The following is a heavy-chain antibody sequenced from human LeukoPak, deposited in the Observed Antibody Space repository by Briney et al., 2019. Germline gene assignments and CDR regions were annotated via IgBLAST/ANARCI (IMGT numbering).Heavy chain of an antibody. V-gene: IGHV4-39*01. CDR3: ARGGSLDSDFDY. D-gene: IGHD2-15*01. CDR1: GGSIIIRSYY. Sequence: SETLSLTCTVSGGSIIIRSYYWGWIRQPPGKGLEWIGSIYYSGSTYYNPSLKSRVTISVDTPKNQFSLKLSSVTAADTAVYYCARGGSLDSDFDYWGQGTLVTVSS. CDR2: IYYSGST. J-gene: IGHJ4*02.